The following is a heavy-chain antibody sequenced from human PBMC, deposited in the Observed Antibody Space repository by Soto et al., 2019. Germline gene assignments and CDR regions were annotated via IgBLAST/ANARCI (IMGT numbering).Heavy chain of an antibody. V-gene: IGHV3-30*18. CDR1: GFTFSSYG. CDR3: AKEKLSLDGYDYYYYYGMDV. Sequence: GGSLRLSCAASGFTFSSYGMHWVRQAPGKGLEWVAVISYDGSNKYYADSVKGRFTISRDNSKNTLYLQMNSLRAEDTAVYYCAKEKLSLDGYDYYYYYGMDVWGQGTTVTVSS. D-gene: IGHD5-12*01. J-gene: IGHJ6*02. CDR2: ISYDGSNK.